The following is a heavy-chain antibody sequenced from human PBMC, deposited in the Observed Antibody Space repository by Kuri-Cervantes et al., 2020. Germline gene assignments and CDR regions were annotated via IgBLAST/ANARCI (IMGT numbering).Heavy chain of an antibody. CDR3: TRVKTTVTTIGAFDI. V-gene: IGHV5-51*01. J-gene: IGHJ3*02. CDR1: GYSFSTYW. D-gene: IGHD4-17*01. Sequence: GESLKISCVVSGYSFSTYWIGWVRQMPGKRLEWMGIIYPSDSDTRYSPSFQGQVTISADKSISTACLQWSSLKASDTAIYYCTRVKTTVTTIGAFDIWGQGTMVTVSS. CDR2: IYPSDSDT.